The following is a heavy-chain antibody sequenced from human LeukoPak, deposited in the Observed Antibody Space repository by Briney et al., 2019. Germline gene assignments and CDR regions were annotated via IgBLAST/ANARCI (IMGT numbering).Heavy chain of an antibody. CDR1: GYTFTSYG. Sequence: ASVTVSFKASGYTFTSYGISWVRQAPGQGLEWMGWISAYNGNTNYAQKLQGRVTMTTDTSTSTAYMELRSLRSDDTAVYYCARVYYGSGSYYNHFDYWGQGTLVTVSS. J-gene: IGHJ4*02. D-gene: IGHD3-10*01. CDR2: ISAYNGNT. V-gene: IGHV1-18*04. CDR3: ARVYYGSGSYYNHFDY.